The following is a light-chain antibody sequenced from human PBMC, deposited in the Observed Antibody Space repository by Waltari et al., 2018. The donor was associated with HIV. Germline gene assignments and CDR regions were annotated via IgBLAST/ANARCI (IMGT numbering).Light chain of an antibody. CDR3: QQRSNWAVT. V-gene: IGKV3-11*01. CDR2: DAS. CDR1: QSVSSY. J-gene: IGKJ4*01. Sequence: EIVLTLSPLTLSSSPGESATLSCRASQSVSSYFAWYQQKAGQAPRLLIYDASNRATGIPARFSGSGSGTDFTLTISRLEPEDFAVYYCQQRSNWAVTFGGGTKVEIK.